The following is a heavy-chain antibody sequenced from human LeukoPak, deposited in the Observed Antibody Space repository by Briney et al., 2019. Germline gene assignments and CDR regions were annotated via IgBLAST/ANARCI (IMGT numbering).Heavy chain of an antibody. CDR1: GFTFSSYA. J-gene: IGHJ4*02. CDR2: ISYDGSNK. CDR3: ARDRISYDFWSGYPDY. V-gene: IGHV3-30-3*01. D-gene: IGHD3-3*01. Sequence: GRSLRLSCAASGFTFSSYAMHWVRQAPGKGLEWLAVISYDGSNKYYADSAKGRFTISRDNSKNTLYLQMNSLRAEDTAVYYCARDRISYDFWSGYPDYWGQGTLVTVSS.